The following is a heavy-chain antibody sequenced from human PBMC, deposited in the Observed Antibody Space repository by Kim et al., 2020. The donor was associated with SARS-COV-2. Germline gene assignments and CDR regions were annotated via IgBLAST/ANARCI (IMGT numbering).Heavy chain of an antibody. D-gene: IGHD5-12*01. CDR3: ARGYHGRSGYDLFDY. Sequence: SETLSLTCTVSGGSVSSGSYYWSWIRQPPGKGLEWIGYIYYSGSTNYNPSLKSRVTISVDTSKNQFSLKLSSVTAADTAVYYCARGYHGRSGYDLFDYWG. CDR2: IYYSGST. V-gene: IGHV4-61*01. CDR1: GGSVSSGSYY. J-gene: IGHJ4*01.